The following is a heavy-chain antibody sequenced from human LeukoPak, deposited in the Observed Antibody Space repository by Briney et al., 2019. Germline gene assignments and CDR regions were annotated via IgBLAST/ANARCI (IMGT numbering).Heavy chain of an antibody. CDR1: GFAVSSNY. CDR2: IYSGGST. Sequence: GGSLRLSCAASGFAVSSNYMTWVRQAPGKGLEWVSVIYSGGSTYYTDSVKGRFTISRDNSKNTLYLQMNSLRAEDTAMYYCARGAHYSYGFDYWGQGTLVTVSS. J-gene: IGHJ4*02. D-gene: IGHD4-11*01. V-gene: IGHV3-53*01. CDR3: ARGAHYSYGFDY.